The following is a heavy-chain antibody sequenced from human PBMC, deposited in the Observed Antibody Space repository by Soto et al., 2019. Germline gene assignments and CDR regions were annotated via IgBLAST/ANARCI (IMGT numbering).Heavy chain of an antibody. CDR1: GCTFSSYG. CDR3: ALGRGATRRVGFGMDV. Sequence: PGGSLRLSWAAAGCTFSSYGMRWVRQAPGKGLGWVAVIWYDGSNKYYADSVKGRFTISRDNSKNTLYLQMNSLRAEDTAVYYCALGRGATRRVGFGMDVWGQGTTVTVSS. D-gene: IGHD1-26*01. J-gene: IGHJ6*02. CDR2: IWYDGSNK. V-gene: IGHV3-33*01.